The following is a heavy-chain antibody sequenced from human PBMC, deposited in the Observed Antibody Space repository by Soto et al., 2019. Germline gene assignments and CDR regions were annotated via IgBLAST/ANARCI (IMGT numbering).Heavy chain of an antibody. CDR3: AIPNSYSSSSYSNYYYCMDV. CDR1: GGSISSSSYY. V-gene: IGHV4-39*01. Sequence: PSETLSLTCTVSGGSISSSSYYWGWIRQPPGKGLEWIGSIYYSGSTYYNPSLKSRVTISVDTSKNQFSLKLSSVTAADTAVYYCAIPNSYSSSSYSNYYYCMDVWGQGTTVTVSS. D-gene: IGHD6-13*01. CDR2: IYYSGST. J-gene: IGHJ6*02.